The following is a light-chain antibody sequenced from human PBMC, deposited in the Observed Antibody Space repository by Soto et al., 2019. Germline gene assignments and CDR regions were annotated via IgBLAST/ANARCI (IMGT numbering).Light chain of an antibody. Sequence: DIQMTQSPSTLSTSKGDRVTITCRASQNIYSWLAWYQQKPGNAPKLLIYKASSLESGVPSRFSGSGSGTEFTLTISSLQPDDFATYYCQQYNSYPWTFGQGTKVEIK. CDR1: QNIYSW. CDR2: KAS. CDR3: QQYNSYPWT. J-gene: IGKJ1*01. V-gene: IGKV1-5*03.